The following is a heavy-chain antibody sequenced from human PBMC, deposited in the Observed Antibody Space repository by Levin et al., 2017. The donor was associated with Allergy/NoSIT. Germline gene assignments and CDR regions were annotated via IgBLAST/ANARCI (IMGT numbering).Heavy chain of an antibody. CDR1: GYTFTSYY. D-gene: IGHD1-1*01. Sequence: GESLKISCKASGYTFTSYYMHWVRQAPGQGLEWMGIINPSGGSTSYAQKFQGRVTMTRDTSTSTVYMELSSLRSEDTAVYYCALKQLGALWYFDLWGRGTLVTVSS. V-gene: IGHV1-46*01. CDR2: INPSGGST. J-gene: IGHJ2*01. CDR3: ALKQLGALWYFDL.